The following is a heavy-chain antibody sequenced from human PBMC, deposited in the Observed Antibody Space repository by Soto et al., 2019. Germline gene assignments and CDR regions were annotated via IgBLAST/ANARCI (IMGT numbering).Heavy chain of an antibody. CDR3: ARDRGVTFFDS. D-gene: IGHD3-10*01. CDR1: GLTFSSHG. V-gene: IGHV3-33*01. J-gene: IGHJ4*02. CDR2: IWSDGSKK. Sequence: QVQLVESGGGVVQPGRSLRLSWAASGLTFSSHGMHWLRQAPGKGLEWVAFIWSDGSKKYYADSVKGRFTISRDDSKNTLYLQMNSLRAEDTAVYYCARDRGVTFFDSWGQGTLVTVSS.